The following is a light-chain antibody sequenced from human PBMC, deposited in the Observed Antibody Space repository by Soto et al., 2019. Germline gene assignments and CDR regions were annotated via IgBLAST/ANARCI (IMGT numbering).Light chain of an antibody. V-gene: IGKV3-20*01. CDR2: GAS. J-gene: IGKJ1*01. CDR3: QQYGSSPRKT. Sequence: EIVLTQSPGTLSLPPGERATLSCRASQSVSSSYLAWYQQKPGQAPRLLIYGASSRATGIPDRFSGSGSGTDFTLTISRLEPEDFAVYYCQQYGSSPRKTFGQGTKVEIK. CDR1: QSVSSSY.